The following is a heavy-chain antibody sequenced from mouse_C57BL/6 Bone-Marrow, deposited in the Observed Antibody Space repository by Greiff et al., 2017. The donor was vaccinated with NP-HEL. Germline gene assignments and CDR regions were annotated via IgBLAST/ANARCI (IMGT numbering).Heavy chain of an antibody. Sequence: VQLQQPGAELVKPGASVKMSCKASGYTFTSYWITWVKQRPGQGLEWIGDIYPGSGSTNYNEKFKSKATLTVDTSSSAAYMQLRSLTSEDSAVYYCERRRAQATSGFAYWGQGTLVTVSA. V-gene: IGHV1-55*01. CDR3: ERRRAQATSGFAY. J-gene: IGHJ3*01. CDR2: IYPGSGST. CDR1: GYTFTSYW. D-gene: IGHD3-2*02.